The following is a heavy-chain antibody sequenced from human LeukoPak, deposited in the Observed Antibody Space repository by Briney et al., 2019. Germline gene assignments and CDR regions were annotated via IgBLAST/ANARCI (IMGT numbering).Heavy chain of an antibody. V-gene: IGHV1-2*02. CDR1: GYTFTGYY. D-gene: IGHD3-10*01. CDR3: ARGGTGVRGWVSH. Sequence: GASVKVSCKASGYTFTGYYIHWVRQAPGQGLEWMGWINPNSGGTNYAQKFQGRVTMTRDTSISTAYMELSGLRSDDTAVYYCARGGTGVRGWVSHWGQGTLVTVSS. CDR2: INPNSGGT. J-gene: IGHJ4*02.